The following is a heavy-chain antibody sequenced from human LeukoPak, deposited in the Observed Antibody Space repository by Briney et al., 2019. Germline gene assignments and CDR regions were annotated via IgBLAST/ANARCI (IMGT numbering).Heavy chain of an antibody. CDR1: GFTFSSYA. J-gene: IGHJ4*02. CDR3: ARTEGIWFGELSYFDY. D-gene: IGHD3-10*01. Sequence: PGRSLRLSWAAAGFTFSSYAMHWVRQAPGRGLEWVAVISYDGSKKYYADSVKGRFTISRDNSKNTLYLQMNSLRAEDTAVYYCARTEGIWFGELSYFDYWGQGTLVTVSS. CDR2: ISYDGSKK. V-gene: IGHV3-30-3*01.